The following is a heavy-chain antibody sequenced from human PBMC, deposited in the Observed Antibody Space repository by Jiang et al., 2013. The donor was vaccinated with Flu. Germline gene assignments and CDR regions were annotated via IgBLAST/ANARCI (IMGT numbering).Heavy chain of an antibody. CDR1: GGSVNSGSHY. CDR3: ARDSGGYNGGWQFDY. V-gene: IGHV4-61*01. CDR2: VSYSGST. Sequence: GPGLVKPSETLSLTCTVSGGSVNSGSHYWSWIRQPPGKGLEWIGYVSYSGSTNSNPSLKSRVTISVDTSKNQFSLNLSSVTTADTAVYYCARDSGGYNGGWQFDYWGQGTRVTVSS. J-gene: IGHJ4*02. D-gene: IGHD6-19*01.